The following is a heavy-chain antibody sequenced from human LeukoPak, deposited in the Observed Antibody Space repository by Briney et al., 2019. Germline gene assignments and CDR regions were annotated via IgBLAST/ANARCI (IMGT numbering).Heavy chain of an antibody. CDR1: GGSISSGSYY. Sequence: SETLSLTCIVSGGSISSGSYYWSWIRQPAGKGLEWIGRIYTSGSTNYNPSLKSRVTISVDTSKNQFSLKLSSMTAADTAVYYCARAPPPGAAALSGDFDYWGQGTLVTVSS. CDR2: IYTSGST. V-gene: IGHV4-61*02. J-gene: IGHJ4*02. CDR3: ARAPPPGAAALSGDFDY. D-gene: IGHD6-13*01.